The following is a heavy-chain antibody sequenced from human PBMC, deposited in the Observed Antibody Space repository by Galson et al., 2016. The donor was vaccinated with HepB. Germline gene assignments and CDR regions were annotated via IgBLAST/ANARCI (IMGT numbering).Heavy chain of an antibody. Sequence: PALVKPTQTLTLTCAFSGFSLKTTGTCVGWIRHPPGKALEWLALIDWEEETYYTASLKTRLTISRDTSENQVVLTMTNMDPVYTATYYCARARYCSSTSPFDYWGQGTLVTVSS. CDR2: IDWEEET. V-gene: IGHV2-70*01. D-gene: IGHD2-2*01. J-gene: IGHJ4*02. CDR1: GFSLKTTGTC. CDR3: ARARYCSSTSPFDY.